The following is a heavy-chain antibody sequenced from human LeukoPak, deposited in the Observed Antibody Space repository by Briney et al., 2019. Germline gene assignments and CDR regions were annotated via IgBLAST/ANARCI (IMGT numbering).Heavy chain of an antibody. J-gene: IGHJ4*02. CDR3: ARDLTGTEGDY. CDR2: INPIFGTA. Sequence: SVKVSCKASGGTFSSYAISWVRQAPGQGLEWMGGINPIFGTANYAQKFQGRVTITADKSTSTAYMELSSLRSEDTAVYYCARDLTGTEGDYWGQGTLVTVSS. D-gene: IGHD1-1*01. V-gene: IGHV1-69*06. CDR1: GGTFSSYA.